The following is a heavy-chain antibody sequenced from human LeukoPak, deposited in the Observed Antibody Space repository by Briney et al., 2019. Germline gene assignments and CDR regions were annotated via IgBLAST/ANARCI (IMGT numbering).Heavy chain of an antibody. D-gene: IGHD3-3*01. V-gene: IGHV4-31*03. CDR2: IYYSGST. CDR1: GGSISSGGYY. J-gene: IGHJ6*03. Sequence: SETLSLTCTVSGGSISSGGYYWSWIRQHPGKGLEWIGYIYYSGSTYYNPSLKSRVTISVDTSKNQFSLKLSSVTAADTAVYYCARDRRRHDFWSGPNYYYYMDVWGKGTTVTVSS. CDR3: ARDRRRHDFWSGPNYYYYMDV.